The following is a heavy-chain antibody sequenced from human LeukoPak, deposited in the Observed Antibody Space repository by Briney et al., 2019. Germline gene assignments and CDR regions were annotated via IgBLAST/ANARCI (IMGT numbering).Heavy chain of an antibody. CDR2: ISGSGGST. Sequence: GGSLRLSCAASGFTFSSYAMSWVRQGPEKGLEWVSVISGSGGSTYNADSVKGRFTISRDNSKNTLYLQMNSLRAEDTAVYYCAKDLGFYSSGPFDYWGQGTLVTVSS. J-gene: IGHJ4*02. CDR1: GFTFSSYA. V-gene: IGHV3-23*01. CDR3: AKDLGFYSSGPFDY. D-gene: IGHD6-19*01.